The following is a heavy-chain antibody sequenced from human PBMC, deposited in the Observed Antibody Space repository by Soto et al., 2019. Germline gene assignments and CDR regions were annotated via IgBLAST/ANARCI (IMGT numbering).Heavy chain of an antibody. CDR1: GFTFGNYA. V-gene: IGHV3-23*01. D-gene: IGHD1-1*01. Sequence: GGSLRRSCAGAGFTFGNYAMRCVGQAAGKGLELVSGISGSGGGNLYYADSVKGRFTISRDNSKNTLYLQMNSLRAEDTAVYYCAQERHSRTWYNFDFWGHGTMVTDSS. CDR2: ISGSGGGNL. CDR3: AQERHSRTWYNFDF. J-gene: IGHJ4*01.